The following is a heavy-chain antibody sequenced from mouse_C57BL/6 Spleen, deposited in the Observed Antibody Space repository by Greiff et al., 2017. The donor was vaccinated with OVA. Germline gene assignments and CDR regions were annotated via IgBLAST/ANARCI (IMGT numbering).Heavy chain of an antibody. CDR2: INPSTGGT. Sequence: EVQLQQSGPELVKPGASVKISCKASGYSFTGYYMNWVKQSPEKSLEWIGEINPSTGGTTYNQKFKAKATLTVDKSSSTAYMQLKSLTSEDSAVYYCARRGAYYCGSSLYDYWGQGTTLTVSS. J-gene: IGHJ2*01. D-gene: IGHD1-1*01. CDR3: ARRGAYYCGSSLYDY. CDR1: GYSFTGYY. V-gene: IGHV1-42*01.